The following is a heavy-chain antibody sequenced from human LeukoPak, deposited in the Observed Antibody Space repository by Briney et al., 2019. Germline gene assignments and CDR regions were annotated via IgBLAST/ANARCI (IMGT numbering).Heavy chain of an antibody. CDR3: ARADCSGGSCYAFDI. CDR2: LHYSGST. D-gene: IGHD2-15*01. CDR1: GGSINNYY. V-gene: IGHV4-59*01. J-gene: IGHJ3*02. Sequence: PSETLSLTCTVSGGSINNYYWSWIRQPPGKGLDWIGYLHYSGSTSYNPSLKSRVTMSVDTSKNQFSLKLSSVTAADTAVYYCARADCSGGSCYAFDIWGQGTMVTVSS.